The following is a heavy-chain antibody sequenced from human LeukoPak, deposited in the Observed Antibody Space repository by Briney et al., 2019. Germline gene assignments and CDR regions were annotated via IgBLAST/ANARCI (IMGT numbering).Heavy chain of an antibody. CDR2: ISSSGSST. Sequence: GGSLRLSCAASGFTFSSYAMNWVRQAPGKGLEWVSAISSSGSSTYYADSVKGRFTISRDNSKDTLYLQMNSLRAEDTAVYYCAKDRGQLVPKYNWFDPWGQGTLVTVSS. V-gene: IGHV3-23*01. CDR1: GFTFSSYA. D-gene: IGHD6-6*01. J-gene: IGHJ5*02. CDR3: AKDRGQLVPKYNWFDP.